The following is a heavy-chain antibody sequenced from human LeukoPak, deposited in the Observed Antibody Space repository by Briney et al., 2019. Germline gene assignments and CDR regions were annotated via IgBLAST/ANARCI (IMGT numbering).Heavy chain of an antibody. CDR1: VGSISSSSYY. J-gene: IGHJ4*02. Sequence: PSETLSLTCTVSVGSISSSSYYWGWIRQPPGKGLEWIGSSYYSGSTYYYPSLKSRVTISVDTSKNQFSLKLSSVTAADTAVYYCARQLSRDGYNLKSDYFDYWGQGTLVTVSS. D-gene: IGHD5-24*01. V-gene: IGHV4-39*01. CDR2: SYYSGST. CDR3: ARQLSRDGYNLKSDYFDY.